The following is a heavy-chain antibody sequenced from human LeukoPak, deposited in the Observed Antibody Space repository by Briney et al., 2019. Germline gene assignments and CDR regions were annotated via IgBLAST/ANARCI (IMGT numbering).Heavy chain of an antibody. V-gene: IGHV3-74*01. Sequence: GGSLRLSCTASGFSFSRHWMHWARQLPGKGLVWVSRISPTGSTTSYADSVKGRFTVSRDNAKNTLYLQVNNLRAEDTAVYYCARGPNSNWSGLDFWGQGTLLTVSS. D-gene: IGHD6-6*01. CDR3: ARGPNSNWSGLDF. J-gene: IGHJ4*02. CDR2: ISPTGSTT. CDR1: GFSFSRHW.